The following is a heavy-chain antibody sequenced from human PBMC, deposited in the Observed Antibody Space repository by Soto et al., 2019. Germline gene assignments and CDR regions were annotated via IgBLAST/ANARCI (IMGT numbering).Heavy chain of an antibody. CDR3: AEEIGGKTRNPEPVNM. CDR2: ITPLGGAT. J-gene: IGHJ1*01. Sequence: VASVKVSCKASGFSITNYRMHLVRQAPGQGLEWMGVITPLGGATTYAQKFQGRVTMTADMSTSNVHMDLSSLRSDDTAVYYCAEEIGGKTRNPEPVNMWAKGNMDTVT. CDR1: GFSITNYR. D-gene: IGHD3-16*01. V-gene: IGHV1-46*01.